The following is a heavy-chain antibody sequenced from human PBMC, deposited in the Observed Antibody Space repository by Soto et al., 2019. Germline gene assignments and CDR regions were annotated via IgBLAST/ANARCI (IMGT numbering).Heavy chain of an antibody. J-gene: IGHJ4*02. CDR3: ARTDGDYDDY. V-gene: IGHV4-59*08. Sequence: QVQLQESGPGLVKPSETLSLTCTVSGGSISSYYWSWIRQPPGKGLEWIGYIYYSGSTNYNPSLKSLVTISVDTSKNQFSLKLSSVTAADTAVYYCARTDGDYDDYWGQGTLVTVSS. D-gene: IGHD4-17*01. CDR2: IYYSGST. CDR1: GGSISSYY.